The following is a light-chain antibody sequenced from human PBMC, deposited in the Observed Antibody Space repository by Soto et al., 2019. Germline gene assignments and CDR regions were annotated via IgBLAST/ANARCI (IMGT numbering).Light chain of an antibody. CDR2: SND. V-gene: IGLV1-44*01. CDR1: SSNIGSNS. Sequence: QSVLTQPPSASGTPGQRVTISCSGSSSNIGSNSVNWYQQLPGTAPKLLIYSNDRRPSGVPDRFSGSKSGTSASLAISGLQSEDEADSYCAAWDASLNGYVFGTGTKVTVL. J-gene: IGLJ1*01. CDR3: AAWDASLNGYV.